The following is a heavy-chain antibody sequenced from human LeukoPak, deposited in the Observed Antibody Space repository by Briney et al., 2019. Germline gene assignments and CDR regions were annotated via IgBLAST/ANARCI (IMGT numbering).Heavy chain of an antibody. J-gene: IGHJ6*03. V-gene: IGHV4-59*01. CDR2: IYYSGST. CDR1: GGSISSYY. Sequence: SETLSLTFTVSGGSISSYYWSWIRQPPAKGLEWIGYIYYSGSTNYNPSLKSRVTISVDTSKNQFSLKLSSVTAADTAVYYCARDGGNYYYYMDVWGKGTTVTISS. CDR3: ARDGGNYYYYMDV. D-gene: IGHD3-16*01.